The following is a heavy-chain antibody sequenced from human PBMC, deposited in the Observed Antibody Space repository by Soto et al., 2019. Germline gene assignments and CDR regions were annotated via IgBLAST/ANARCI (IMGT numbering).Heavy chain of an antibody. J-gene: IGHJ6*02. D-gene: IGHD6-6*01. CDR1: GYTFTSYG. Sequence: GASVKVSCKASGYTFTSYGISWVRQAPGQGLEWMGWISAYNGNTNYAQKLQGRVTMTTDTSTSTAYMELRSLRSDDTAVYYCASGQLVNYYYGMDVWGQGTTVTVSS. CDR3: ASGQLVNYYYGMDV. CDR2: ISAYNGNT. V-gene: IGHV1-18*01.